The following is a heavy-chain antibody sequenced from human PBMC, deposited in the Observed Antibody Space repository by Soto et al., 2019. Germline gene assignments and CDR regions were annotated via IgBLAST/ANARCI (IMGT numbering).Heavy chain of an antibody. CDR1: GGSISNPDYY. CDR3: AREGRLQSLDY. D-gene: IGHD4-4*01. V-gene: IGHV4-30-4*01. Sequence: QVQLQESGPGLVKPSQTLSLTCTVSGGSISNPDYYWNWIRQPPGKGLEWIGSTFYSGDTSYNPSLKRRLNISVDTSKNQFSLSLRSVTASDTAVYFCAREGRLQSLDYWGQGTLVTVSS. CDR2: TFYSGDT. J-gene: IGHJ4*02.